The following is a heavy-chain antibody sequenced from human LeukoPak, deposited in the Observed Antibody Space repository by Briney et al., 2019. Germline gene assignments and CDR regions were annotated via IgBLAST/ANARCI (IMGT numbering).Heavy chain of an antibody. CDR3: ARQRGQAGDPVGY. J-gene: IGHJ4*02. D-gene: IGHD2-21*02. V-gene: IGHV4-39*07. CDR2: IYYSGRS. CDR1: GGSIIDDHYY. Sequence: SETLSLTCTVSGGSIIDDHYYWGWIRQPPGKGLEWIGTIYYSGRSYYNPSHTSRVTMSADTSKNQFSLRLNSVTAADTAVYYCARQRGQAGDPVGYWGQGTLVTVSS.